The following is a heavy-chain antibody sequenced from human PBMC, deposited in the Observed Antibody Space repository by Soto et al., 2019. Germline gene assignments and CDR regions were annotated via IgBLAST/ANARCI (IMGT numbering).Heavy chain of an antibody. CDR1: GFTFSSYG. J-gene: IGHJ6*02. CDR3: AKGSSIGEWLRYYCMDV. D-gene: IGHD3-3*01. V-gene: IGHV3-30*18. Sequence: QVQLVESGGGVVQPGGSLRLSCAASGFTFSSYGMHWVRQAPGNGLEWVAVITYAGSNKYYLDAVKGRFTISRDNPKNTRYPERNAVRTDDTAVSYCAKGSSIGEWLRYYCMDVGGRGTTV. CDR2: ITYAGSNK.